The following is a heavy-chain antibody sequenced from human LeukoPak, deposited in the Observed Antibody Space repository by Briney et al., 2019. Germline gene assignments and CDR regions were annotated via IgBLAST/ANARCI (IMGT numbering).Heavy chain of an antibody. V-gene: IGHV3-30*04. J-gene: IGHJ4*02. CDR3: ARATVTPDY. CDR1: GFTFSGYE. D-gene: IGHD4-17*01. Sequence: GGSLRLSCAASGFTFSGYEMNWVRQAPGKGLEWVAVISYVGSNKYYADSVKGRFTISRDNSKNTLYLQMNSLRAEDTAVYYCARATVTPDYWGQGTLVTVSS. CDR2: ISYVGSNK.